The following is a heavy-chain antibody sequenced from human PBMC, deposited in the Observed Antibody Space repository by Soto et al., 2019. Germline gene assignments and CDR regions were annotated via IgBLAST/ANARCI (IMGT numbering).Heavy chain of an antibody. CDR2: ISGSGGST. D-gene: IGHD3-3*01. J-gene: IGHJ4*02. Sequence: GGSLRLSCAASGFTFSSYAMSWVRQAPGKGLEWVSAISGSGGSTYYADSVKGRFTISRDNSKNTLYLQMNSLRAEDTAVYYCANMPYYDFWSGYKYYFDYWGQGTLVTVS. CDR3: ANMPYYDFWSGYKYYFDY. V-gene: IGHV3-23*01. CDR1: GFTFSSYA.